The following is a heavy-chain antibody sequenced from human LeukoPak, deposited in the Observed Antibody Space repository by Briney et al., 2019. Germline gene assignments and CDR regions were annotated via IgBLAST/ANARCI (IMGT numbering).Heavy chain of an antibody. V-gene: IGHV4-59*01. CDR2: IYYSGST. D-gene: IGHD2-15*01. Sequence: PSETLSLTCTVSGGSISTYYWNWIRQPPGXGLEWIGYIYYSGSTNYNPSLKSRVTISVDTSKNQFSLKLSSVTAADTAVYYCARERCSGGSCKNDYWGQGTLVTVSS. J-gene: IGHJ4*02. CDR3: ARERCSGGSCKNDY. CDR1: GGSISTYY.